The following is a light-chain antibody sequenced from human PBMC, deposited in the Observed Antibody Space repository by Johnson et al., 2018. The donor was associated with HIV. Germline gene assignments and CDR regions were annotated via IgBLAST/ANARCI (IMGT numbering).Light chain of an antibody. CDR3: GTWDSSLSAGRV. J-gene: IGLJ1*01. Sequence: QSVLTQPPSVSAAPGQKVTISCSGSSSNIGNNYVSWYQQLPGTAPKLLIYENNKRPSGIPDRFSGSKSGPSATLAITGLQTGDEADYYCGTWDSSLSAGRVFGTGTKVTVL. CDR2: ENN. CDR1: SSNIGNNY. V-gene: IGLV1-51*02.